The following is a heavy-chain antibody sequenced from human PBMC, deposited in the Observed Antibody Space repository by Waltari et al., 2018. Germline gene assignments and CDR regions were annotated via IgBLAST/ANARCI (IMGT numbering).Heavy chain of an antibody. J-gene: IGHJ4*02. V-gene: IGHV1-18*01. D-gene: IGHD4-17*01. CDR3: ARDRSPSAVTSFDY. Sequence: QVQLVQSGGEVKKPGASVKVSCKASGYTFTSYGISWVRQAPGQGLEWMGWISTYNDNTNHAQKIQGRVTMTTDTSTSTAYMELRSLRSDDTAVYYCARDRSPSAVTSFDYWGQGSLVTVSS. CDR1: GYTFTSYG. CDR2: ISTYNDNT.